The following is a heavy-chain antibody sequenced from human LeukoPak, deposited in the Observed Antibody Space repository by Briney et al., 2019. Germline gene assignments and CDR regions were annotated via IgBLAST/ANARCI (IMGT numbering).Heavy chain of an antibody. CDR2: IKNKAVGGTT. D-gene: IGHD6-19*01. CDR1: GFTFSNAW. CDR3: ATVAVIAVGGFDY. V-gene: IGHV3-15*01. Sequence: GGSLRLSCAASGFTFSNAWMSWVRQAPGKGLEWVGRIKNKAVGGTTDYAAPVKGSFTISRDDSKNTLYLQMNSLKTEDTAVYYCATVAVIAVGGFDYWGQGTLVTVSS. J-gene: IGHJ4*02.